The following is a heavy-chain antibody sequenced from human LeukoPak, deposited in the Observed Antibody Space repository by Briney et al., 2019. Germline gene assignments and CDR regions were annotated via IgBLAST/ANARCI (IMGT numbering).Heavy chain of an antibody. J-gene: IGHJ4*02. CDR1: GGSISSSSYY. D-gene: IGHD6-25*01. V-gene: IGHV4-39*07. CDR3: ARAVIAAGCYFDY. Sequence: SETLSLTCTVSGGSISSSSYYWGWIRQPPGKGLERIGSIYYSGSTYYNPSLKSRVTISVDTSKNQFSLKLSSVTAADTAVYYCARAVIAAGCYFDYWGQGTLVTVSS. CDR2: IYYSGST.